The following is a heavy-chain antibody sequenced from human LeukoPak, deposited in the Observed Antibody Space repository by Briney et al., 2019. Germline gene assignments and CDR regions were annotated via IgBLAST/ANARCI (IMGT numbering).Heavy chain of an antibody. J-gene: IGHJ5*02. CDR2: INPNSGGT. V-gene: IGHV1-2*02. Sequence: ASVKVSCKASGYTFTGYYMHWVRQAPGQGLEWMGWINPNSGGTNYAQKFQGRVTMTRDTSISTAYMELSRLRSEDTAVYYCARAGRSSGWYDNWFDPWGQGTLVTVSS. CDR1: GYTFTGYY. CDR3: ARAGRSSGWYDNWFDP. D-gene: IGHD6-19*01.